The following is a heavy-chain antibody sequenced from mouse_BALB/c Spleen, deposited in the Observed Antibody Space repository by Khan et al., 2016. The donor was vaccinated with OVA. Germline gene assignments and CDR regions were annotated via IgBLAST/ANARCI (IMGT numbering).Heavy chain of an antibody. CDR1: GYAFTHYL. Sequence: QFQLQQSGTELVRPGTSVKVSCKASGYAFTHYLIEWIKQRPGQGLEWIGVINPGSGGTSYNEKFEGKATLTADNYSSTAYMHLSSLTSDDSAVYFVARGFYDGYLAWFAYWGQGTLVTVSA. V-gene: IGHV1-54*01. CDR3: ARGFYDGYLAWFAY. J-gene: IGHJ3*01. D-gene: IGHD2-3*01. CDR2: INPGSGGT.